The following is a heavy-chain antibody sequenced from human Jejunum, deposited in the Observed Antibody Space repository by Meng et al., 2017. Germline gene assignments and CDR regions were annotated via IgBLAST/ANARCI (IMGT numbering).Heavy chain of an antibody. V-gene: IGHV4-38-2*01. Sequence: SETLSLTCAVSGYSISRGYYWDWIRQPPGKGLEWIGSIYNDGNTYYNPSLESRVIISLDMSKNQFSLNLYSVTAADTAVYYCARVVPGSGRFTHFDYWGQGTLVTVSS. CDR3: ARVVPGSGRFTHFDY. J-gene: IGHJ4*02. CDR2: IYNDGNT. D-gene: IGHD3-10*01. CDR1: GYSISRGYY.